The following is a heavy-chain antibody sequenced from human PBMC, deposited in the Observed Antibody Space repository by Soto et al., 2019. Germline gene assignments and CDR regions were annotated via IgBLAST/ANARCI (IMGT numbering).Heavy chain of an antibody. D-gene: IGHD3-3*01. CDR1: GFTFSSYA. J-gene: IGHJ4*02. CDR2: ISGSGGST. V-gene: IGHV3-23*01. Sequence: GGSLRLSCAASGFTFSSYAMSWVRQAPGKGLEWVSAISGSGGSTYYADSVKGRFTISRDNSKNTLYLQMNSLRAEDTAESYCAKILSRSGYYFDYWGQGTLVTVSS. CDR3: AKILSRSGYYFDY.